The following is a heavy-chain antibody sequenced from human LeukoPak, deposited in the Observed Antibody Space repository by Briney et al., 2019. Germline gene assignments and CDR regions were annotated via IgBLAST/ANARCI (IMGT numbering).Heavy chain of an antibody. CDR1: GGSISSSSYY. CDR2: SYYSGST. Sequence: SETLTLTCTVSGGSISSSSYYWGWIPQPPGKGLEGIGSSYYSGSTYYHPSRKSRVTISVDTSKTQCSLQLNSVTPEDTAVYYWARDSISQAHDWFDPWGQGTLVTVSS. CDR3: ARDSISQAHDWFDP. D-gene: IGHD2-21*01. J-gene: IGHJ5*02. V-gene: IGHV4-39*07.